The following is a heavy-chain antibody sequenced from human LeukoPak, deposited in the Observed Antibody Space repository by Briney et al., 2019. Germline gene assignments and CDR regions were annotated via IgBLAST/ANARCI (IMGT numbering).Heavy chain of an antibody. CDR2: TSGNGAFT. CDR1: GFTFSSYG. J-gene: IGHJ4*02. CDR3: AKGLMYSSGWYFDY. D-gene: IGHD6-19*01. Sequence: GGSLRLSCAASGFTFSSYGMSWVRQAPGKGLEWVSATSGNGAFTYYADSVKGRFTISRDNSKNTLYLQMNSLRAEDTAVYYCAKGLMYSSGWYFDYWGQGTLVTFSS. V-gene: IGHV3-23*01.